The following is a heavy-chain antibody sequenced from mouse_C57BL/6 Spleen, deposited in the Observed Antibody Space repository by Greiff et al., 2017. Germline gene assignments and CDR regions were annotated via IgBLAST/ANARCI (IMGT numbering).Heavy chain of an antibody. V-gene: IGHV1-15*01. CDR1: GYTFTDYE. J-gene: IGHJ3*01. CDR3: TRGRVYDYDWFAY. CDR2: IDPETGGT. Sequence: QVQLQRSGAELVRPGASVTLSCKASGYTFTDYEMHWVKQTPVHGLEWIGAIDPETGGTAYNQKFKGKAILTADKSSSTAYMELRSLTSEDSAVYYCTRGRVYDYDWFAYWGQGTLVTVSA. D-gene: IGHD2-4*01.